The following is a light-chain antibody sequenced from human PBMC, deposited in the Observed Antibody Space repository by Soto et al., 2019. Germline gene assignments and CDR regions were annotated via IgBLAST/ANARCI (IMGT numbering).Light chain of an antibody. CDR1: SSNIGAGYD. CDR2: GNN. V-gene: IGLV1-40*01. Sequence: QAVVTQPPSVSGAPGQRVTISCTGSSSNIGAGYDVHWYQQLPGTAPKLLIYGNNNRPSGVPDRFSGSKSGTSASLAITGAQDEDDADYYCQAYDSSRSVVFGGGTKLTVL. J-gene: IGLJ2*01. CDR3: QAYDSSRSVV.